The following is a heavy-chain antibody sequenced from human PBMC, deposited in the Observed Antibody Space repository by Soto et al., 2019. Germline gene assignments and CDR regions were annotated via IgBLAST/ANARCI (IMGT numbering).Heavy chain of an antibody. V-gene: IGHV5-51*01. J-gene: IGHJ4*01. CDR1: GYTFTNYW. CDR2: IFPGATHT. CDR3: ARTASETYPALYFDY. D-gene: IGHD2-21*02. Sequence: EEPLKLSCTASGYTFTNYWIGWVRQMPGKGLTWMGIIFPGATHTRYSPSFRVQVTISAAKSISTAYLQWSSLKASDTAIYYCARTASETYPALYFDYWGHGTLVTVS.